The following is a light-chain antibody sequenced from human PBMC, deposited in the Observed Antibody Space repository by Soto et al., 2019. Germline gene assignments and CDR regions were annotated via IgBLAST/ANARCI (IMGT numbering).Light chain of an antibody. CDR3: QQYYSDFFT. J-gene: IGKJ2*01. CDR2: WAS. V-gene: IGKV4-1*01. Sequence: DIVMTQSPDFLAVPLGERATINCRSSQSLLYSSNNKTYLAWYQHRPAQSPKMLIFWASARESGVPDRFSGSGSETDVTLTISRLQAEAAAVYYCQQYYSDFFTFGQGTRLEIK. CDR1: QSLLYSSNNKTY.